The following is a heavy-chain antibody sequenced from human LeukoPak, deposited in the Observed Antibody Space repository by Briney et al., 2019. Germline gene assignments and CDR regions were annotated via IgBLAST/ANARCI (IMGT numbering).Heavy chain of an antibody. D-gene: IGHD6-6*01. CDR1: GFTFRDYN. V-gene: IGHV3-49*03. CDR3: ARDDRPSGHDFDY. J-gene: IGHJ4*02. Sequence: QSGRSLRVSCTASGFTFRDYNINWFRQAPGRGLEWVGFIRSKADGGTTEYAASVKGRFTISRDDSKNVAYLQMNNLRAEDTALYYCARDDRPSGHDFDYWGQGTLVTVSS. CDR2: IRSKADGGTT.